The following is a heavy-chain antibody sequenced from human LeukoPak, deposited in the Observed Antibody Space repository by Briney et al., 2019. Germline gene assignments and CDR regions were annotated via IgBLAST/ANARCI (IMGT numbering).Heavy chain of an antibody. CDR2: IKQDGSEK. D-gene: IGHD6-19*01. V-gene: IGHV3-7*01. J-gene: IGHJ6*03. Sequence: GGSLRLSCAASGFTFSSYWMSWVRQAPGKGLEWVANIKQDGSEKYYVDPVKGRFTISRDNAKNSLYLQMNSLRAEDTAVYYCARDRTIAVAGMGYYYYMDVWGKGTTVTVSS. CDR1: GFTFSSYW. CDR3: ARDRTIAVAGMGYYYYMDV.